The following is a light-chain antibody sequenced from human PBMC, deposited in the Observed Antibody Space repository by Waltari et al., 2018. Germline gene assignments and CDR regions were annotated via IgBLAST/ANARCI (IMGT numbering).Light chain of an antibody. J-gene: IGKJ4*01. CDR3: QQYDISPLT. CDR2: GAS. CDR1: QPIRTTY. V-gene: IGKV3-20*01. Sequence: IVLKQSPGTLSFSPGEGATLSCRTSQPIRTTYLAWYQQKPGQAPPLLIYGASSRATGVPDRFTGSGSGTDFSLTISSLEPEDFATYYCQQYDISPLTFVVWTKVEIK.